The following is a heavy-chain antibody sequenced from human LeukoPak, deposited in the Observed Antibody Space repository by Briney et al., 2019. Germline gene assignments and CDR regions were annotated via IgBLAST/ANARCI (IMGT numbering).Heavy chain of an antibody. D-gene: IGHD3-3*01. V-gene: IGHV4-34*01. CDR2: INHSGST. CDR3: ARALHYDFWSCYKRWFDP. Sequence: PSETLSLTCAVYGGSFSGYYWSWIRQPPGKGLEWIGEINHSGSTNYNPSLKSRVTISVDTSKNQFSLKLSSVTAADTAVYYCARALHYDFWSCYKRWFDPWGQGTLVTVSS. J-gene: IGHJ5*02. CDR1: GGSFSGYY.